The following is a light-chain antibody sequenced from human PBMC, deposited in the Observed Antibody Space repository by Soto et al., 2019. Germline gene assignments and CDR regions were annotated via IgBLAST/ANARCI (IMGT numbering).Light chain of an antibody. Sequence: IQMTQSPSTLSASVGDRVTITCRASQGVGDWLAWYQQKPGKAPKVLIYKASTLHSGVPSRFSGSGSGTEFTLTTSSLQPDDFATYYCQQYDSYSTFGQGTKLEIK. CDR2: KAS. J-gene: IGKJ2*01. V-gene: IGKV1-5*03. CDR1: QGVGDW. CDR3: QQYDSYST.